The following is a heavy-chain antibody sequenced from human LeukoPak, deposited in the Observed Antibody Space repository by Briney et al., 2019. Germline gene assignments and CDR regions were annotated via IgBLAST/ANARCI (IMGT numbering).Heavy chain of an antibody. CDR2: IYYSGNT. D-gene: IGHD1-26*01. V-gene: IGHV4-59*01. CDR1: GGSITSYY. Sequence: SETLSLTCTVSGGSITSYYYTWIRQPPGKGPEWIGYIYYSGNTNYNPSLKSRVTISLDMSKNQFSLRLTSVTAADTAVYYCAREDSGTSIDYWGQGPLVTVSS. CDR3: AREDSGTSIDY. J-gene: IGHJ4*01.